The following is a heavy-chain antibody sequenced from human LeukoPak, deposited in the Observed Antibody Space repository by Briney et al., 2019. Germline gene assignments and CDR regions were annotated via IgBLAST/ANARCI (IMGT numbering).Heavy chain of an antibody. CDR3: ARKRWFGELSSDY. D-gene: IGHD3-10*01. CDR2: INPNSGGT. Sequence: ASVKVSCKASGYTFTGYYMHWVRQAPGQGLEWMGRINPNSGGTNYAQKFQGRVTMTRDTSISTAYMELSRLRSDDTAVYYCARKRWFGELSSDYWGQGTLVTVSS. CDR1: GYTFTGYY. V-gene: IGHV1-2*06. J-gene: IGHJ4*02.